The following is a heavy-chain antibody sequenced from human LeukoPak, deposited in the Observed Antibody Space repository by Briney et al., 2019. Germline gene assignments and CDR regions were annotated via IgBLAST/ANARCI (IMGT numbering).Heavy chain of an antibody. CDR3: AVSSGSIYFAY. CDR1: GFTFSSYA. J-gene: IGHJ4*02. Sequence: GGSLRLSCAASGFTFSSYAMSWVRQAPGKGLEWISDISGSGGGTYYADSVKGRFTISRDNSKNTLYLQMNSLRAENTAVYYCAVSSGSIYFAYWGQGTLVTVSS. V-gene: IGHV3-23*01. D-gene: IGHD6-19*01. CDR2: ISGSGGGT.